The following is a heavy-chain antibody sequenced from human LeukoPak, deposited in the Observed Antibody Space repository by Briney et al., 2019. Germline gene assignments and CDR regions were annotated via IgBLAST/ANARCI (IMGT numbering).Heavy chain of an antibody. J-gene: IGHJ4*02. D-gene: IGHD2-2*01. V-gene: IGHV3-21*01. CDR1: GFTFSSYS. CDR2: ISSSSSYI. CDR3: ARDLWSEYQLPMLFDY. Sequence: GGSLRLSCAASGFTFSSYSMNWVRQAPGKGLEWVSSISSSSSYIYYADSVKGRFTISRDNAKNSLYLQMNSLRAEDTAVYYCARDLWSEYQLPMLFDYWGQGTLVTVSS.